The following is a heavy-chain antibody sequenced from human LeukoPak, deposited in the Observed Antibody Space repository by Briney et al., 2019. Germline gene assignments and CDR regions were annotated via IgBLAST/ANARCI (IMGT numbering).Heavy chain of an antibody. CDR1: GGSISSSSCY. V-gene: IGHV4-39*01. D-gene: IGHD2/OR15-2a*01. J-gene: IGHJ4*02. CDR2: IYYSGST. Sequence: SETLSLTCTVSGGSISSSSCYWGWIRQPPGKGLEWIGNIYYSGSTYYNPSLKSRVTISVDTSKNQFSLKLSSVTAADTAVYFCARHRRLSYFDYWGQGTLVTVSS. CDR3: ARHRRLSYFDY.